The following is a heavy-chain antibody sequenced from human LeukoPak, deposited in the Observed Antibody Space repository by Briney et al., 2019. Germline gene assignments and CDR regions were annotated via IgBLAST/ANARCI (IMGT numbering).Heavy chain of an antibody. Sequence: SETLSLTCAVYGGSSSGYYWSWIRQPPGKGLEWIGEINHSGSTNYNPSLKSRVTISVDTSKNQFSLKLSSVTAADTAVYYCARVESSGWFDYWGQGTLVTVSS. V-gene: IGHV4-34*01. CDR3: ARVESSGWFDY. J-gene: IGHJ4*02. CDR1: GGSSSGYY. D-gene: IGHD6-19*01. CDR2: INHSGST.